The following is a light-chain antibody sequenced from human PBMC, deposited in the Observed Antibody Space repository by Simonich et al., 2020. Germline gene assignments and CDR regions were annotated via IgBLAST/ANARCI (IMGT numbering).Light chain of an antibody. Sequence: SALTQPASVSGSPGQSITISCTGTSSDVGSHNLVSWYQNTPGKAPKLLFYEGRNRPSGVSNRFSGSKSGNTASLTISGLQAEDEADYYCCSYAGSSTFLYVFGTGTKVTVL. CDR2: EGR. CDR1: SSDVGSHNL. J-gene: IGLJ1*01. V-gene: IGLV2-23*03. CDR3: CSYAGSSTFLYV.